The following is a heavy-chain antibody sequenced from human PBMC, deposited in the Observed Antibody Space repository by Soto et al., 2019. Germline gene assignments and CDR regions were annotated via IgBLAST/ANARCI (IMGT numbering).Heavy chain of an antibody. CDR3: ARHTPAISISDH. J-gene: IGHJ4*02. CDR2: IYYSGST. Sequence: QLQLQESGPGLVKPSETLSLTCTVSGGSLSSSSYWVWIRQPPGKGLEWIGSIYYSGSTYYNPSLKSRVTISVDTSKNQFSLKLSSVTAADTAVYYCARHTPAISISDHWGQGTLVTVSS. CDR1: GGSLSSSSY. D-gene: IGHD2-15*01. V-gene: IGHV4-39*01.